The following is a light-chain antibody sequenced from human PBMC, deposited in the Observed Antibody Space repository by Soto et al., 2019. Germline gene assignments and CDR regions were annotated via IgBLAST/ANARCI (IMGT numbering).Light chain of an antibody. V-gene: IGLV1-40*01. CDR1: SSNIGAGYD. Sequence: QSVLTQPPSVSGAPGQRVTISCTGSSSNIGAGYDVHWYQQLPGTAPKLLIYGNSNRPSGVPDRFSGSKSGTSASLAITGLRAEDEADYYCQSYDSSLSGFVVFGGGTNLTVL. CDR2: GNS. CDR3: QSYDSSLSGFVV. J-gene: IGLJ2*01.